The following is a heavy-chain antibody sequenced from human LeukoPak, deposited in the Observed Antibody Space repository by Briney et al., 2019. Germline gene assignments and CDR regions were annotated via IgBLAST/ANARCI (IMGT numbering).Heavy chain of an antibody. CDR3: ARDLIARPGAFDI. Sequence: SETLSLTCTVSGGSISSYYWSWIRQPPGKGPEWIGYIYYSGSTNYNPSLKSRVTISVDTSKNQFSLKLSSVTAADTAVYYCARDLIARPGAFDIWGQGTMVTVSS. CDR1: GGSISSYY. D-gene: IGHD6-6*01. CDR2: IYYSGST. J-gene: IGHJ3*02. V-gene: IGHV4-59*01.